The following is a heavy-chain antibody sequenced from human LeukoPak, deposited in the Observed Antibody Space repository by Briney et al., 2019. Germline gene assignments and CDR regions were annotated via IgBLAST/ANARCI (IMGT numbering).Heavy chain of an antibody. CDR1: GGSISSYY. Sequence: SETLSLTCTVSGGSISSYYWSWIRQPPGKGLEWMGYIYYSGSTNYNPSLKSRVTISVDTSKNQSSLKLSSVTAADTAVYYCARDVYSSGWYTGGDYWGQGTLVTVSS. J-gene: IGHJ4*02. CDR2: IYYSGST. CDR3: ARDVYSSGWYTGGDY. V-gene: IGHV4-59*01. D-gene: IGHD6-19*01.